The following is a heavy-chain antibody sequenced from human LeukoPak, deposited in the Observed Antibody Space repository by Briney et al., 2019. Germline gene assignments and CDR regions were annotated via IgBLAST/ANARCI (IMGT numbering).Heavy chain of an antibody. CDR1: GGSISSYY. CDR3: ARSSESYDSSGYYSYYFDY. D-gene: IGHD3-22*01. J-gene: IGHJ4*02. CDR2: IYYSGST. V-gene: IGHV4-59*01. Sequence: ETSETLSLTCTVSGGSISSYYWSWIRQPPGKGLEWIGFIYYSGSTHYKPSLKSRGTISVDTSKNQYSLKLSSVTAADTAVYYCARSSESYDSSGYYSYYFDYWGQGTLVTVSS.